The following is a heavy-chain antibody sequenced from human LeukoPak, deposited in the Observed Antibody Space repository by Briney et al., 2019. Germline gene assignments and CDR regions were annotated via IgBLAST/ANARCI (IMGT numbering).Heavy chain of an antibody. CDR3: TREVKKGIVAAGSRNY. Sequence: PGGSLRLSCAASGFTVSSNYMNWVRQAPGKGLEWVSIIYSGGTTSYADSVKGRFTISRDSSENTLYLQMNSLRVEDTAVYYCTREVKKGIVAAGSRNYWGQGTLGTVSS. CDR1: GFTVSSNY. D-gene: IGHD6-13*01. CDR2: IYSGGTT. J-gene: IGHJ4*02. V-gene: IGHV3-53*01.